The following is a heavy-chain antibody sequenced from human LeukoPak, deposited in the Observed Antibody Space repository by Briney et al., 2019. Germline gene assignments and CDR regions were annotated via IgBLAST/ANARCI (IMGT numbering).Heavy chain of an antibody. J-gene: IGHJ4*02. CDR2: MFYSGRRT. Sequence: SETLSLTCIVSGASISSHYWTWLRQTPGKGLEWVGYMFYSGRRTNYNSSLKSRVTISTDTSKNQFSLSLSSVTAADTAVYYCARLQYANGWYDYWGQGTLVTVSS. V-gene: IGHV4-59*08. CDR1: GASISSHY. D-gene: IGHD6-19*01. CDR3: ARLQYANGWYDY.